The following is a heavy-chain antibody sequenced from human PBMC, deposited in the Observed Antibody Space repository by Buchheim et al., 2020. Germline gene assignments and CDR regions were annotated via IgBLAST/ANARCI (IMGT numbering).Heavy chain of an antibody. CDR2: ISGSGGST. Sequence: EVQLLESGGGLVQPGGSLRLSCAASGFTFSSYAMSWVRQAPGKGLEWVSAISGSGGSTYYADSVKGRFTISRDNSKKTLYLQMNSLRAEDTAVYYCAKRGCSGGSCYSPVSVDYWGQGTL. CDR1: GFTFSSYA. CDR3: AKRGCSGGSCYSPVSVDY. V-gene: IGHV3-23*01. J-gene: IGHJ4*02. D-gene: IGHD2-15*01.